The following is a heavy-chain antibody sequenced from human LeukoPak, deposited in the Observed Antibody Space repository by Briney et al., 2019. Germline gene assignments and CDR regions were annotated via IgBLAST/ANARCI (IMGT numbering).Heavy chain of an antibody. Sequence: KDGESLKISCKGSGYSFTSYWIGWVRQMPGKGLEWMGIIHPGDSDTRYSPSLQGQVTISADKSISTAYLQWSSLKASDTAMYYCARQDSSGWSHFDYWGQGTLVTVSS. CDR3: ARQDSSGWSHFDY. V-gene: IGHV5-51*01. D-gene: IGHD6-19*01. CDR1: GYSFTSYW. CDR2: IHPGDSDT. J-gene: IGHJ4*02.